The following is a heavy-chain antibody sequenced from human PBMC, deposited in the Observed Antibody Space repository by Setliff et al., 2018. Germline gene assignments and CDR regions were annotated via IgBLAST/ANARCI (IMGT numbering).Heavy chain of an antibody. CDR1: GYTFTSYG. J-gene: IGHJ4*02. CDR3: ARDPAAWEVPFDC. Sequence: ASVKVSCKASGYTFTSYGINWVRQATGQGLEWMGWINAGNGNTKYSQKFQGRVTITRDTSASTAYMELSSLRSEDTAVYYCARDPAAWEVPFDCWGQGTLVTVSS. V-gene: IGHV1-18*01. D-gene: IGHD1-26*01. CDR2: INAGNGNT.